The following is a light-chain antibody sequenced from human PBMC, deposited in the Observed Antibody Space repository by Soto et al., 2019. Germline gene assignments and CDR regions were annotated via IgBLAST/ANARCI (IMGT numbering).Light chain of an antibody. CDR2: DAS. CDR1: QDISTY. V-gene: IGKV1-33*01. J-gene: IGKJ5*01. Sequence: DIQMTQSPSSLPASVGNRVTITCQASQDISTYLNWYQQKPGKAPKLLIYDASNLETGVPSRFSGSGSGTDFTFTISSLQPEDIATYYCQQFEDFPRAIIFGQGTRLE. CDR3: QQFEDFPRAII.